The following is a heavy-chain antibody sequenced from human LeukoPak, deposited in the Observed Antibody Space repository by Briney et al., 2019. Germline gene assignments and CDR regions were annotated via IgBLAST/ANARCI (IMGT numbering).Heavy chain of an antibody. CDR2: IYYSGST. CDR3: GSGYSYGYPYYYYYMDV. D-gene: IGHD5-18*01. V-gene: IGHV4-59*01. Sequence: SETLSLTCTVSGGSISSYYWSWIRQPPGKGLEWIGHIYYSGSTNYNPSLKSRVTISVDTSKNQFSLKLSSVTAADTAVYYCGSGYSYGYPYYYYYMDVWGKGTTVTVSS. J-gene: IGHJ6*03. CDR1: GGSISSYY.